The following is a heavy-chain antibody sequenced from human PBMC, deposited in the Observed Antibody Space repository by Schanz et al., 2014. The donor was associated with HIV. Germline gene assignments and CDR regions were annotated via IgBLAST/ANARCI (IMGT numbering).Heavy chain of an antibody. V-gene: IGHV4-34*02. Sequence: QVHLQQWGAGLLKPSETLSLTCAVYGGSFSGYYWSWIRQPPGKGLEWIGEINHSGSTNYSPSLNIRVPISVDASKRQCSLNRASVTAADTAVYYCARGVRRDCRTPDCNTGWFDPWGQGTLVTVSS. CDR3: ARGVRRDCRTPDCNTGWFDP. CDR2: INHSGST. CDR1: GGSFSGYY. D-gene: IGHD2-15*01. J-gene: IGHJ5*02.